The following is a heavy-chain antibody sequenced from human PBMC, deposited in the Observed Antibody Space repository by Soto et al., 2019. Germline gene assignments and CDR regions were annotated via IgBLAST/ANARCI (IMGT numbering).Heavy chain of an antibody. CDR3: ARGDFWSGLPFDY. D-gene: IGHD3-3*01. CDR2: ISAGGGST. J-gene: IGHJ4*02. Sequence: GSLRLSCAASGFTFSSYAMSWVRQAPGKGLEWVSAISAGGGSTYYADSVKGRFTISRDNSKNMLYLQMNSLRADDTAVYYCARGDFWSGLPFDYWGQGTLVTVSS. CDR1: GFTFSSYA. V-gene: IGHV3-23*01.